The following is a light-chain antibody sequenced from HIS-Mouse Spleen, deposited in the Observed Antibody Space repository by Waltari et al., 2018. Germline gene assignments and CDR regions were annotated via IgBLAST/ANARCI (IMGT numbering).Light chain of an antibody. V-gene: IGLV3-10*01. Sequence: SYELTQPPSVPVSPAQTATITCSGDALPKKTAYWYQQKSGQDPVLVIYEDSKRPSGIPGRFSGSSSGTMATLTISGAQVEDEADYYCYSTDSSGNHRVFGGGTKLTVL. J-gene: IGLJ2*01. CDR1: ALPKKT. CDR3: YSTDSSGNHRV. CDR2: EDS.